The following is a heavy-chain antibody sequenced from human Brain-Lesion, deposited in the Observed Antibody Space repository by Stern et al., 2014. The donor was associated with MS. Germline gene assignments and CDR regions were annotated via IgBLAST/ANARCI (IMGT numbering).Heavy chain of an antibody. CDR1: GFTFGSCA. D-gene: IGHD2/OR15-2a*01. CDR2: VSYDGSNK. J-gene: IGHJ5*02. Sequence: VQLVESGGGVVQPGRPLRLSCGASGFTFGSCAMHWVRHAPGKGLAWVAGVSYDGSNKYYADSVKGRFTICRDNSQNTLYMQMSSLRPEDTAVYYCAKDRQYLTYFFDHWGQGSLVTVSS. V-gene: IGHV3-30*18. CDR3: AKDRQYLTYFFDH.